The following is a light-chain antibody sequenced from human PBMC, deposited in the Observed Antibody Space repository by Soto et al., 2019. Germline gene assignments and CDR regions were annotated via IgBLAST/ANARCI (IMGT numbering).Light chain of an antibody. CDR2: DTT. CDR3: LLVYSGTVV. V-gene: IGLV7-46*01. CDR1: TGAVTSGHY. Sequence: QAVVTQEPSLTVSPGGTVTLTCGSSTGAVTSGHYPYWFQQKPGQAPKTLIYDTTNKQSWSPARFSGSLLGGKAALTLSGAQPGDEADYYCLLVYSGTVVFGGGAKLTVL. J-gene: IGLJ2*01.